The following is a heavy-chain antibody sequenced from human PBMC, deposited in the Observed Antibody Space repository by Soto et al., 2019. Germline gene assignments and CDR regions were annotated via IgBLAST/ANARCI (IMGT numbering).Heavy chain of an antibody. CDR1: GYTFISYA. D-gene: IGHD2-15*01. Sequence: QVQLVQSGAEVKKPGASVKVSCKASGYTFISYAMHWVRQAPGQRLEWMGWINAGNGNTKYSQKFQGRVTITRDTSASTAYMELSSLRSEDTAVYYCARVWSYCSGGSCPNDAFDIWGQGTMVTVSS. J-gene: IGHJ3*02. V-gene: IGHV1-3*01. CDR3: ARVWSYCSGGSCPNDAFDI. CDR2: INAGNGNT.